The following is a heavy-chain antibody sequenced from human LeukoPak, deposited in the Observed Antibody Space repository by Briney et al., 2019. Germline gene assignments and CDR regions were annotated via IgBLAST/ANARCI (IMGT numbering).Heavy chain of an antibody. CDR2: FDPEDGET. Sequence: AASVKVSCKVSGYTLTELSMHWVRQAPGKGLEWMGGFDPEDGETIYAQKFQGRGTMTEDTSTDTAYMELSSLRSEGTAVYYCATEDSGTNGYAFDIWGQGTMVTVSS. D-gene: IGHD1-26*01. CDR1: GYTLTELS. J-gene: IGHJ3*02. V-gene: IGHV1-24*01. CDR3: ATEDSGTNGYAFDI.